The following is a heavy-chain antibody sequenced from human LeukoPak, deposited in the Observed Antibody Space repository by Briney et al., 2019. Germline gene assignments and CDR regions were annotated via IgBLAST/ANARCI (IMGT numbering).Heavy chain of an antibody. Sequence: PSETLSLTCTVSGGSISSSSYYWGWIRQPPGKGLEWIGSIYYSGSTYYNPSLKSRVTISVDTSKNQFSLKLSSVTAADTAVYHCARVMRVATHFDYWGQGTLVTVSS. J-gene: IGHJ4*02. D-gene: IGHD5-12*01. V-gene: IGHV4-39*07. CDR3: ARVMRVATHFDY. CDR2: IYYSGST. CDR1: GGSISSSSYY.